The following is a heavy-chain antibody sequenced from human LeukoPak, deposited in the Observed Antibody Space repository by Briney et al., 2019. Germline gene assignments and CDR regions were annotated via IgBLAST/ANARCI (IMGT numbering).Heavy chain of an antibody. V-gene: IGHV3-23*01. CDR1: GFAFSYYA. J-gene: IGHJ4*01. Sequence: GGSLRLSCAASGFAFSYYAMSWVRQAPGKGLEWVSGISGSGNTHYTDSVKGRFTISRDNSKSTLDLQMNSLRVEDTALYYCAKDIYSAYDLARAFDFWGQGTLVTVSS. CDR2: ISGSGNT. D-gene: IGHD5-12*01. CDR3: AKDIYSAYDLARAFDF.